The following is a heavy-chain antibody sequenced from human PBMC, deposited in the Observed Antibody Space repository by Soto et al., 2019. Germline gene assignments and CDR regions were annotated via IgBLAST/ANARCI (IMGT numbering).Heavy chain of an antibody. D-gene: IGHD6-13*01. V-gene: IGHV1-3*01. CDR1: GYTFTSYA. CDR3: ARAISSWSNYYFDC. J-gene: IGHJ4*02. Sequence: QVQLVQSGAEVKKPGASVKVSCKASGYTFTSYAMHWVRQAPGQRLEWMGWINAGNGNTKYSQKFQGRVTXXRXTXXSTAYMELSSLTSEDTAVYYCARAISSWSNYYFDCWGQGTLVTVSS. CDR2: INAGNGNT.